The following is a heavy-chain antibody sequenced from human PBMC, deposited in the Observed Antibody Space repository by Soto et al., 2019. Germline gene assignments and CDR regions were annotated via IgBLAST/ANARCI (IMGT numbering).Heavy chain of an antibody. J-gene: IGHJ4*02. CDR1: GGTFSNYP. CDR2: IIPIFGTT. D-gene: IGHD2-21*02. Sequence: VQLVQSGAEVKKPGSSVKVSCKASGGTFSNYPFIWVRQAPGQGLDWMGGIIPIFGTTDYGQRFQGRVTITAAEYTTTAYMELSSMRSDDTAVYYCARGLYCGGGCYSHFDYWGQGTLVTVSS. V-gene: IGHV1-69*01. CDR3: ARGLYCGGGCYSHFDY.